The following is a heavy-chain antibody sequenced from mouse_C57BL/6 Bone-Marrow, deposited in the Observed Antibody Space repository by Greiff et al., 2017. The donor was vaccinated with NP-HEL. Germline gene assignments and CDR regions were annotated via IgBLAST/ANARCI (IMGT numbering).Heavy chain of an antibody. Sequence: QVQLQQSGAELVRPGTSVKVSCKASGYAFTNYLIEWVKQRPGQGLEWIGVINPGSGGTNYNEKFKGKATLTADKSSSTAYMQLSSLTSEDSAVYCGARYYGRFYAMDYWGQGTSVTVSS. CDR3: ARYYGRFYAMDY. D-gene: IGHD1-1*01. J-gene: IGHJ4*01. V-gene: IGHV1-54*01. CDR2: INPGSGGT. CDR1: GYAFTNYL.